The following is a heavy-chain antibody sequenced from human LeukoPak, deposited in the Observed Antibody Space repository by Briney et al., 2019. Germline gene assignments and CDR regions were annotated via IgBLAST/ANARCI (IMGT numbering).Heavy chain of an antibody. CDR3: ARDMSYYDSSGYYYRGYYYYGMDV. CDR1: GFTFSSYA. D-gene: IGHD3-22*01. J-gene: IGHJ6*02. Sequence: GRSLRLSCAASGFTFSSYAMHWVRQAPGKGLEWVAVISYDGSNKYYADSVKGRFTISRDNSKNTLYLQTNSLRAEDTAVYYCARDMSYYDSSGYYYRGYYYYGMDVWGQGTTVTVSS. V-gene: IGHV3-30-3*01. CDR2: ISYDGSNK.